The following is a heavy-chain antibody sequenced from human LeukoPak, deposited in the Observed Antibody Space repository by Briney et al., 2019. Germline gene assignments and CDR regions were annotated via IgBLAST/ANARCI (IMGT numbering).Heavy chain of an antibody. J-gene: IGHJ3*02. CDR3: AREVGSTDAFHI. D-gene: IGHD3-10*01. CDR1: GDSISSYY. CDR2: IYTSGST. Sequence: SEALSLTRTVSGDSISSYYWSWLRQPAGKGLEWIGRIYTSGSTNYNPSLKSRVTMSVDTSKNQFSLKLTSVTAADTAVYYCAREVGSTDAFHIWGQGTMVTVSS. V-gene: IGHV4-4*07.